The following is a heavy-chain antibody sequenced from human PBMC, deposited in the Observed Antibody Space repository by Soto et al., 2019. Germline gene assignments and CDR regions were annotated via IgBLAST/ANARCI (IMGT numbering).Heavy chain of an antibody. CDR3: AKARCSTTNCYVPDY. D-gene: IGHD2-2*01. J-gene: IGHJ4*02. V-gene: IGHV3-23*01. CDR2: ISGSGGSP. CDR1: GFTFSTYT. Sequence: PGWSLRLSCAASGFTFSTYTMSWVRQAPGKGLEWVSAISGSGGSPSYADSVQGRFTISRDNPKNTLYLQMNSLRVEDTAMYYCAKARCSTTNCYVPDYWGQGTLVTVS.